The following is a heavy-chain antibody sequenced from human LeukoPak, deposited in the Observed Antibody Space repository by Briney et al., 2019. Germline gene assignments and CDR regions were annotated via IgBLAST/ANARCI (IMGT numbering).Heavy chain of an antibody. CDR1: GFTFSSYS. CDR3: ARVLGNRDQYFDWLFAIDY. D-gene: IGHD3-9*01. Sequence: PGGSLRLSCAASGFTFSSYSMNWVRQAPGKGLEWVSSISSSSSYIYYADSVKGRFTISRDNAKNSLYLQMNSLRAEDTAVYYCARVLGNRDQYFDWLFAIDYWGQGTLVTVSS. J-gene: IGHJ4*02. V-gene: IGHV3-21*01. CDR2: ISSSSSYI.